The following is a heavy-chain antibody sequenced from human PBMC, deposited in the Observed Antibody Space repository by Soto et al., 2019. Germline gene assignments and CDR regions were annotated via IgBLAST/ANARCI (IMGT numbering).Heavy chain of an antibody. CDR1: GYTFTNHG. V-gene: IGHV1-18*04. D-gene: IGHD3-16*01. CDR3: ARDRVAGIWGDAFDI. J-gene: IGHJ3*02. Sequence: QVQLVQSGTEVKKPGASVKVSCKTSGYTFTNHGINWVRQAPGQGLEWMGWINPYNANTNYAQKLQGRATMTTDTSTTTAYMDLRSLTSDDTDGDYCARDRVAGIWGDAFDIWGQGTVVTVSS. CDR2: INPYNANT.